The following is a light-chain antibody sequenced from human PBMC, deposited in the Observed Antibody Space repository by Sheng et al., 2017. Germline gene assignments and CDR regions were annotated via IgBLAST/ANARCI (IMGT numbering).Light chain of an antibody. Sequence: YILTQPPSVSVAPGQTARITCGGHHIGSKSVHWYQQKPGQAPVLVLYDDRDRPSGIPERISGSSSGNTATLTISRVEAGDEADYYCHVWDSSSDHILFGGGTKLTVL. CDR2: DDR. J-gene: IGLJ2*01. CDR1: HIGSKS. CDR3: HVWDSSSDHIL. V-gene: IGLV3-21*02.